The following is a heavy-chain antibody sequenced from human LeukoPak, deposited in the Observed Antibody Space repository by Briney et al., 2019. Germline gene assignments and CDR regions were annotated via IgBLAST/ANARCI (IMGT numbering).Heavy chain of an antibody. Sequence: PGGSLRLSCAASGFTSSSYAMSWVRQAPGKGLEWVSAISGSGGSTYYADSVKGRFTISRDNSKNTLYLQMNSLRAEDTAVYYCAKDRHYYGSGSYRGYYFDYWGQGTLVTVSS. D-gene: IGHD3-10*01. CDR1: GFTSSSYA. CDR3: AKDRHYYGSGSYRGYYFDY. J-gene: IGHJ4*02. CDR2: ISGSGGST. V-gene: IGHV3-23*01.